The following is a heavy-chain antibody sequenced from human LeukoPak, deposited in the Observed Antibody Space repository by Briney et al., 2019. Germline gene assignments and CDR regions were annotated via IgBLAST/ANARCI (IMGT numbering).Heavy chain of an antibody. Sequence: GGSLRLSCTASGFTFSNYAMHWVRQAPGKGLEWVAVISFDGSNNYCADSVNGRFTISRDNSKNTLYLQMNSLRAEDTAVYYCARDRWSTNTYHSGGFDYWGQGTPVTVSS. V-gene: IGHV3-30*03. CDR1: GFTFSNYA. CDR2: ISFDGSNN. J-gene: IGHJ4*02. CDR3: ARDRWSTNTYHSGGFDY. D-gene: IGHD3-10*01.